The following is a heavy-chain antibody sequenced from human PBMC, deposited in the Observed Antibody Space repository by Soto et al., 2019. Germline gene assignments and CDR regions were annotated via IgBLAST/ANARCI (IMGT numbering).Heavy chain of an antibody. CDR3: ARGGDVVLVTAPLDH. CDR1: GGSISSYY. V-gene: IGHV4-59*08. CDR2: IYYSGST. D-gene: IGHD2-21*02. Sequence: SETLSLTCTVSGGSISSYYWSWIRQPPGKGLEWIGYIYYSGSTNYNPSLKSRVTISVDTSKNQFSLKLRSEDTAVYYCARGGDVVLVTAPLDHWGQGTLVTVSS. J-gene: IGHJ5*02.